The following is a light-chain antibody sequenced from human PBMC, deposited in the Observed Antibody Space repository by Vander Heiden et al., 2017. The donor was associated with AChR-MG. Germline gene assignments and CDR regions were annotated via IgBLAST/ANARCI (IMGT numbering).Light chain of an antibody. CDR1: QSISSY. V-gene: IGKV1-39*01. CDR2: AAS. Sequence: DIPLTPSPSSLSASIGNRVTITCRASQSISSYLNWYQQKPGKAPKLLIYAASSLQSGVPSRFSGSGSGTDFTLIISSLQPEDFATYYCQQSYSTPQTFGQGTKLEIK. CDR3: QQSYSTPQT. J-gene: IGKJ2*01.